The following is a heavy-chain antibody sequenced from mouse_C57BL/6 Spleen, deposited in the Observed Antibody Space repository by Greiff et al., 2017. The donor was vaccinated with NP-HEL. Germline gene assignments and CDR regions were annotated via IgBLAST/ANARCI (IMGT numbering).Heavy chain of an antibody. CDR1: GFTFSSYA. CDR3: TRYYYGRSYWYFDV. D-gene: IGHD1-1*01. Sequence: EVMLVESGEGLVKPGGSLKLSCAASGFTFSSYAMSWVRQTPEKRLEWVAYISSGGDYIYYADTVKGRFTISRDNARNTLYLQMSSLKSEDTAMYYCTRYYYGRSYWYFDVWGTGTTVTVSS. J-gene: IGHJ1*03. V-gene: IGHV5-9-1*02. CDR2: ISSGGDYI.